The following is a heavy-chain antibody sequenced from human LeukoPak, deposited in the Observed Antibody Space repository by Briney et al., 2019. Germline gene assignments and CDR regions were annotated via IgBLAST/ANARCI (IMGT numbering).Heavy chain of an antibody. J-gene: IGHJ6*03. D-gene: IGHD4-17*01. V-gene: IGHV4-59*01. CDR1: GGSISSYY. CDR3: ARHLATTVTRGYSCHPMDV. CDR2: IYYSGST. Sequence: PSETLSFTCTVSGGSISSYYWSWIRQPPGKGLEWIGYIYYSGSTNYNPSLKSRVTISVDTSKNQFSLKLSSVTAADTAVYYCARHLATTVTRGYSCHPMDVWGKGTTVSVYS.